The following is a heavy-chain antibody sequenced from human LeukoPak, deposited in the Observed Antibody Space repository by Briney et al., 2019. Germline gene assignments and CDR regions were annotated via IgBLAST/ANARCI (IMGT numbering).Heavy chain of an antibody. V-gene: IGHV4-38-2*02. CDR1: GYSISSGYY. Sequence: SETLSLTCTVSGYSISSGYYWGWIRQPPGKGLEWIGSNYHSGSTYYNPSLKSRVTISVDTSKNQFSLKLSSVTAADTAVYYCARDGDNWFDPWGQGTLVTVSS. CDR3: ARDGDNWFDP. CDR2: NYHSGST. J-gene: IGHJ5*02. D-gene: IGHD3-10*01.